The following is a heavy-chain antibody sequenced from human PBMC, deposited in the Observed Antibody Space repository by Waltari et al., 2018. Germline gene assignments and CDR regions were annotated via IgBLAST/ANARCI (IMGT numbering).Heavy chain of an antibody. J-gene: IGHJ5*02. Sequence: QVQLQESGPGLVKPSETLSLTCTVSGGSISSYYWSWIRQPPGRGLEWIGYIYYSGSTNSNPSLKRRVTISVDTSKNQFSLKLSSVTAADTAVYYCARDRYSSSREGGDNWFDPWGQGTLVTVSS. CDR3: ARDRYSSSREGGDNWFDP. CDR2: IYYSGST. V-gene: IGHV4-59*01. CDR1: GGSISSYY. D-gene: IGHD6-13*01.